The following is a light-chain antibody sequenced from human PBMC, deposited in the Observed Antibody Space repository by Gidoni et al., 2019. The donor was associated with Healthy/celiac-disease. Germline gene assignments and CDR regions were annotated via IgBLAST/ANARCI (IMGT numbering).Light chain of an antibody. CDR3: QQLNSYPHT. Sequence: DIQLTQSPSFLSASVEDRVTIPCRASQGISSYLAWYQQKPGKAPKLLIYAASTLKFGVPSRFSGSGSGTEFTLTISSLQPEDFATYYCQQLNSYPHTFGRGTKVEIK. J-gene: IGKJ4*01. CDR1: QGISSY. V-gene: IGKV1-9*01. CDR2: AAS.